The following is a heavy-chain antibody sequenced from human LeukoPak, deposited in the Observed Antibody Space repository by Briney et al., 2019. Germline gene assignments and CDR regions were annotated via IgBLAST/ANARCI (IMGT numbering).Heavy chain of an antibody. J-gene: IGHJ4*02. CDR1: GFTFSSYG. D-gene: IGHD6-19*01. CDR2: ISSSSTI. V-gene: IGHV3-48*04. Sequence: GGSLRLSCAASGFTFSSYGMHWVRQAPGKGLEWVSYISSSSTIYYADSVKGRFTISRDNAKNSLYLQMNSLRAEDTAVYYCASRFSSGWNSIDYWGQGTLVTVSS. CDR3: ASRFSSGWNSIDY.